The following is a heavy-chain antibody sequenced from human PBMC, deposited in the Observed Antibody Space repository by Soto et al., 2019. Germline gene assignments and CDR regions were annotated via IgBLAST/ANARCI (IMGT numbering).Heavy chain of an antibody. CDR2: ISSSSSTI. J-gene: IGHJ6*02. D-gene: IGHD2-2*02. CDR3: ARLVVPAAIVYYYGMDV. Sequence: GGSLRLSCAASGFTFSSYSMNWVRQAPGKGLEWVSYISSSSSTIYYADSVKGRFTISRDNAKNSLYLQMNSLRDEDTAVYYCARLVVPAAIVYYYGMDVWGQGTTVTVSS. V-gene: IGHV3-48*02. CDR1: GFTFSSYS.